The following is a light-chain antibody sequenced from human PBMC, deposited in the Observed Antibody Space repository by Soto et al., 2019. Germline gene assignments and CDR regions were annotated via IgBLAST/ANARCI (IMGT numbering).Light chain of an antibody. Sequence: EIVMTQSPVTLSVSPGERATLSCRASQGIKNYLAWFQQKPGQAPRLLVYGASTRATTIPARFSGSGSGTEFTLTISSLQSEDFAVYYCQQYNNWPLTFGQGTKVDI. J-gene: IGKJ1*01. V-gene: IGKV3-15*01. CDR1: QGIKNY. CDR3: QQYNNWPLT. CDR2: GAS.